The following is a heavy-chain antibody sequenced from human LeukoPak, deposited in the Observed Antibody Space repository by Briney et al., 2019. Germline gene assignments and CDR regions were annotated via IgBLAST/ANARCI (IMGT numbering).Heavy chain of an antibody. D-gene: IGHD6-19*01. V-gene: IGHV4-4*07. CDR1: GGSISSYY. Sequence: SETLSLTCTVSGGSISSYYWSWIRQPAGKGLEWIGRIYTSGSTNYNPSLKSRVTMSVDTSKNQFSLKLSSVTAADTAVYYCARDRGRGLSSGWYADRFDPWGQGTLVTVSS. J-gene: IGHJ5*02. CDR2: IYTSGST. CDR3: ARDRGRGLSSGWYADRFDP.